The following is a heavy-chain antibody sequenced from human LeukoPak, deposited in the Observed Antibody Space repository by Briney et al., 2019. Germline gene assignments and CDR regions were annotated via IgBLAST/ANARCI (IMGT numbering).Heavy chain of an antibody. CDR1: GSTFSNYA. D-gene: IGHD6-13*01. CDR3: AKGKAAGAVDWFDP. CDR2: ITGGGDT. J-gene: IGHJ5*02. V-gene: IGHV3-23*01. Sequence: GGSLRLSVAASGSTFSNYAMMWVRQAPGKGLEWVSSITGGGDTYYVDSVKGRFTVSRDNSKNTLYLQINSLTADDTALYYCAKGKAAGAVDWFDPWGQGTLVTVSS.